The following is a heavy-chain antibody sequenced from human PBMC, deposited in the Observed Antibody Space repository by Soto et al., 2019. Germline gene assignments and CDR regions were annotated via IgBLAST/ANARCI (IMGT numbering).Heavy chain of an antibody. CDR2: ISWDGSNR. J-gene: IGHJ4*02. D-gene: IGHD3-3*01. CDR1: GFTFCEYA. CDR3: AKDISRGPTKNYDFWSGPDY. Sequence: HRGGSLRLSCAASGFTFCEYAMHLFRQPPGKGLEWVSLISWDGSNRYYADSVQGRFTISRDNSKYSLYLEMNSLRPEDTALYYCAKDISRGPTKNYDFWSGPDYWGQGTLVT. V-gene: IGHV3-43D*04.